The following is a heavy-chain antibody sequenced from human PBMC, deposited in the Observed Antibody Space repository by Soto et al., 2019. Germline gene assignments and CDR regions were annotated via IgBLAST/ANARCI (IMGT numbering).Heavy chain of an antibody. D-gene: IGHD2-15*01. Sequence: QVQLVQSGAEVKKPGSSVKVSCKASGGTFSSYTISWVRQAPGQGLEWMGRIIPILGIANYAQKFQGRVTITADKSTSTAYMELSSLRSEDTAVYYCASGGDCSGGSCWYDFDYWGQGTLVTVSS. CDR3: ASGGDCSGGSCWYDFDY. V-gene: IGHV1-69*02. J-gene: IGHJ4*02. CDR2: IIPILGIA. CDR1: GGTFSSYT.